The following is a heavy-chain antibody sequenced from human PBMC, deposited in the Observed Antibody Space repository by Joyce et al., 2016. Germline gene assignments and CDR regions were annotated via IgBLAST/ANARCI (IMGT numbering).Heavy chain of an antibody. J-gene: IGHJ5*02. CDR3: ARAGATWFDP. CDR2: ITYEGSGT. Sequence: EVQLEESGGGLVQPGGSLRLSCAASGFTFSSYWMHWVRQAPGKGVVWVERITYEGSGTNYAYSVGGRFTISRDNAKNTLYLQMHKRRDEDTAVYYCARAGATWFDPWGQGTLVTVSS. V-gene: IGHV3-74*01. CDR1: GFTFSSYW. D-gene: IGHD4-17*01.